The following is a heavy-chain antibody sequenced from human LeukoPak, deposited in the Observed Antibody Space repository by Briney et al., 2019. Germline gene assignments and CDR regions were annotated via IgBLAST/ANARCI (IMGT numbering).Heavy chain of an antibody. CDR1: GFTFHDHA. Sequence: PGGSLRLSCEASGFTFHDHAMHWVRQAPGKGLEWVSGLSWDSGSIGYADSVKGRFTISRDNAKKSLYLQMNSLGVGDTALYYCARDDAFDLWGQGTMVTVSS. V-gene: IGHV3-9*01. CDR3: ARDDAFDL. CDR2: LSWDSGSI. J-gene: IGHJ3*01.